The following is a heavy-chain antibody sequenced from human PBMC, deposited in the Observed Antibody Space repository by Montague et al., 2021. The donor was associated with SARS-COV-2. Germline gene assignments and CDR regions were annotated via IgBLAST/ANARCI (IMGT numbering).Heavy chain of an antibody. V-gene: IGHV4-39*01. CDR3: ARFPTSYYYDSKAAPATPDPFDI. Sequence: SETLSLTCTVSGGSISSSSYYWGWIRQPPGKGLEWIGSICYSGSTYYNPSLKSRVTISVDTSKNQFSLKLSSVTAADTAVYYCARFPTSYYYDSKAAPATPDPFDIWGQGTMVPLSS. J-gene: IGHJ3*02. D-gene: IGHD3-22*01. CDR1: GGSISSSSYY. CDR2: ICYSGST.